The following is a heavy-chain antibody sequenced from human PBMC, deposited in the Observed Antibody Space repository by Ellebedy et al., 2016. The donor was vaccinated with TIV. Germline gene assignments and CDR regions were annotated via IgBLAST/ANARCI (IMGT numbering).Heavy chain of an antibody. Sequence: GESLKISCAASGFPFSIYWMNWVRQAPGKGLEWVANIKEDGSRTSYVDSVRGRFTISRDNAKNSLYLQMNSLRAEDTAVYYCATGARSEGGYWGQGTLVTVSS. CDR1: GFPFSIYW. CDR2: IKEDGSRT. D-gene: IGHD2-15*01. J-gene: IGHJ4*02. CDR3: ATGARSEGGY. V-gene: IGHV3-7*01.